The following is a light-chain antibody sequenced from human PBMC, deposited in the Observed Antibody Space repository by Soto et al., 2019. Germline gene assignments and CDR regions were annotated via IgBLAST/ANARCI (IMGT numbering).Light chain of an antibody. CDR3: MQRIESPT. J-gene: IGKJ5*01. V-gene: IGKV2-40*01. CDR2: TVS. Sequence: DTVMTQSPLSLPVTPGAPASISCRSSQSLSERADGDTFLDWYLQKPGPPPQILIYTVSYRASGVPDRFSGSGSGTDFTLKISRVQAEDVGVDYRMQRIESPTFGQATRREIK. CDR1: QSLSERADGDTF.